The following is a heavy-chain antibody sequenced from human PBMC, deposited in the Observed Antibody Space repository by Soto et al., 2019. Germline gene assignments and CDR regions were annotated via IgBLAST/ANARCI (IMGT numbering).Heavy chain of an antibody. D-gene: IGHD3-16*02. V-gene: IGHV3-11*01. Sequence: GGSLRLSCAASGFTFSDYYMTWIRQAPGKGLEWVSDISNSGSTIYYADSVKGRFTISRDNAKNSLYLQMNSLRADDTAVYYCARRTPLGGLIVFDSWGQGTLVTVSS. CDR1: GFTFSDYY. CDR3: ARRTPLGGLIVFDS. CDR2: ISNSGSTI. J-gene: IGHJ4*02.